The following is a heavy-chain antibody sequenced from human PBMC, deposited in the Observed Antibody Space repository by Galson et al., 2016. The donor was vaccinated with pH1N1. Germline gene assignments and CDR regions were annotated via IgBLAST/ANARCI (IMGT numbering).Heavy chain of an antibody. CDR2: IKQDGSEK. CDR3: ARAGSSWDTYYYYYGMDV. J-gene: IGHJ6*02. V-gene: IGHV3-7*03. CDR1: GFTFSSYW. D-gene: IGHD6-13*01. Sequence: SLRLSCAASGFTFSSYWMSWVRQAPGKGLEWVANIKQDGSEKHYVDSVEGRFTISRDNAKNSLYLQMNSLRAEDTAVYYCARAGSSWDTYYYYYGMDVWGRGTTVTVSS.